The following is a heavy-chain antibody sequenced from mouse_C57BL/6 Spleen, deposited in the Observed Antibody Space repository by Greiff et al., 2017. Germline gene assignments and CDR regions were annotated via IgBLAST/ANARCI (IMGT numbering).Heavy chain of an antibody. J-gene: IGHJ4*01. CDR2: IYPGDGDT. Sequence: QVQLQQSGPELVKPGASVKISCKASGYAFSSSWMNWVKQRPGKGLEWIGRIYPGDGDTNYNGKFKGKATLTADRSSSTAYMQLSSLTSEDSAVXFCATVVAKDYAMDYWGQGTSVTVSS. V-gene: IGHV1-82*01. D-gene: IGHD1-1*01. CDR1: GYAFSSSW. CDR3: ATVVAKDYAMDY.